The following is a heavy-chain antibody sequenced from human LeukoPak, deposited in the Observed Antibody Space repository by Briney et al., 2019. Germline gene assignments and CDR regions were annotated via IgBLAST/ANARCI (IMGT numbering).Heavy chain of an antibody. CDR3: ARNTGTSSRDYGLDV. CDR2: ISYDGSNK. V-gene: IGHV3-30-3*01. Sequence: GGSLRLSCAASGFTFSSYAMHWVRQAPGKGLEWVAVISYDGSNKYYADSVKGRFTISRDNSKNTLYLQMNSLRAEDTAVYYCARNTGTSSRDYGLDVWGQGTTVTVSS. D-gene: IGHD1-14*01. J-gene: IGHJ6*02. CDR1: GFTFSSYA.